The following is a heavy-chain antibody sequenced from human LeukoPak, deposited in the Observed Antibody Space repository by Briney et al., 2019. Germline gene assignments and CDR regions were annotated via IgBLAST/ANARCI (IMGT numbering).Heavy chain of an antibody. CDR3: ARESGSYYGVTLDY. V-gene: IGHV3-66*01. J-gene: IGHJ4*02. CDR2: IYSGGRT. D-gene: IGHD1-26*01. CDR1: GFTVSSNY. Sequence: GGSLRLSCAAYGFTVSSNYMSWVRQAPGKGLEWGSAIYSGGRTEYADSVKGRFTISRDNSKNTLYLQMNSLRAEDTAVYYCARESGSYYGVTLDYWGQGTLVTVSS.